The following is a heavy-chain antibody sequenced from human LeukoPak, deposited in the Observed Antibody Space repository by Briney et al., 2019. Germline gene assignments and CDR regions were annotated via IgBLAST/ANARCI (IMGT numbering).Heavy chain of an antibody. Sequence: GGPLGLSCAASGLTFSSYGMHGVRKAPGKGLEGVAVIWYDGSNKYYADSVKGRFTISRDNSKNTLYLQMNSLRAEDTAVYYCAREFPNYYGSGNRGMDVWGKGTTVTVSS. V-gene: IGHV3-33*01. J-gene: IGHJ6*04. CDR1: GLTFSSYG. D-gene: IGHD3-10*01. CDR2: IWYDGSNK. CDR3: AREFPNYYGSGNRGMDV.